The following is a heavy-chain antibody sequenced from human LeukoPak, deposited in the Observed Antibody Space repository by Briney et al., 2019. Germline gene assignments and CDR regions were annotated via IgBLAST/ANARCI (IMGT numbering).Heavy chain of an antibody. Sequence: PGGSLRLSWVASGFTVSSSAIGCVRQAPGKGLEWVSGISGSGGSTYYADSVKGRFTISRDNSKSTLFLQMYSLRAEHTGVYYCAKETYRSGWYPYFDYWGQGSLVTVSS. CDR2: ISGSGGST. CDR3: AKETYRSGWYPYFDY. D-gene: IGHD6-19*01. J-gene: IGHJ4*02. CDR1: GFTVSSSA. V-gene: IGHV3-23*01.